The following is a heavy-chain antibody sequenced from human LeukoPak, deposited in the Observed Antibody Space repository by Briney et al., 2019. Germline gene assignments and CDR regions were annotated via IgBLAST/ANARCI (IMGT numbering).Heavy chain of an antibody. CDR3: ARFAVLRFLEWLPVLRGMDV. D-gene: IGHD3-3*01. J-gene: IGHJ6*02. Sequence: ASVKVSCKASGYTFTSYDINWVRQATGQGLEWMGWINPNSGNTGYAQKFQGRVTMTGNTSISTAYMELSSLRSEDTAVYYCARFAVLRFLEWLPVLRGMDVWGQGTTVTVSS. CDR1: GYTFTSYD. CDR2: INPNSGNT. V-gene: IGHV1-8*01.